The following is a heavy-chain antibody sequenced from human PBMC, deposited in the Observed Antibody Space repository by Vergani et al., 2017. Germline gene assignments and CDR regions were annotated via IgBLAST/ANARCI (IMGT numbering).Heavy chain of an antibody. CDR1: GGSIRPFY. V-gene: IGHV4-4*07. J-gene: IGHJ4*02. CDR2: IYTSEST. CDR3: AREYSSSVVFLAY. D-gene: IGHD6-6*01. Sequence: QVQLQESGPGLVKPSETLSLTCLVSGGSIRPFYWSWIRQPAGKGLEWIGRIYTSESTNYNPSLKGRVTMSVDTSKNQFSLKLSSVTAADTAVYYCAREYSSSVVFLAYWGQGTLVTVSS.